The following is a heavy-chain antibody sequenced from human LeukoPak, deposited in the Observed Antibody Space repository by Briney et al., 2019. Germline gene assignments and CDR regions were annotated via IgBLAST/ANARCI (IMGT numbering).Heavy chain of an antibody. CDR2: ISAYNGNK. CDR1: GYTFTSYG. J-gene: IGHJ3*02. D-gene: IGHD2-15*01. Sequence: ASVKVSCKASGYTFTSYGISWVRQAPGQGLEWMGWISAYNGNKNYAQKLQGRVTMTTDTSTSTAYMELRSLRSDDTAVYYCARDGSGVAASAFDIWGQGTMVTVSS. V-gene: IGHV1-18*01. CDR3: ARDGSGVAASAFDI.